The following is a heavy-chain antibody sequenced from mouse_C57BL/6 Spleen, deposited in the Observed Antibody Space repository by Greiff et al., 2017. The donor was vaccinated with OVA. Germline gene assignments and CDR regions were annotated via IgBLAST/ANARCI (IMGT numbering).Heavy chain of an antibody. Sequence: EVQLQQSGPELVKPGASVKISCKASGYSFTGYYMNWVKQSPEKSLEWIGEINPSTGGTTYNQKFKAKATLTVDKSSSTAYMQLKSLTSEDSAVYYCARGGLRMDYWGQGTSVTVSS. CDR1: GYSFTGYY. D-gene: IGHD1-1*01. CDR2: INPSTGGT. CDR3: ARGGLRMDY. V-gene: IGHV1-42*01. J-gene: IGHJ4*01.